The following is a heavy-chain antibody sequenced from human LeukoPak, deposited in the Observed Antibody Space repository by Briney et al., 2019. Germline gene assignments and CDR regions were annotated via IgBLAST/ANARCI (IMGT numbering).Heavy chain of an antibody. Sequence: HPGGSLRLSCAASGFTLDDYAMHWVRQAPGKGPEWVSYVTANGGGTYYADSVKGRFVISSDNSKNSLYLQMNILRPEDTALYYCAKILNPHAFDIWGQGTMVTVSS. V-gene: IGHV3-43*02. J-gene: IGHJ3*02. CDR1: GFTLDDYA. CDR2: VTANGGGT. CDR3: AKILNPHAFDI. D-gene: IGHD1-14*01.